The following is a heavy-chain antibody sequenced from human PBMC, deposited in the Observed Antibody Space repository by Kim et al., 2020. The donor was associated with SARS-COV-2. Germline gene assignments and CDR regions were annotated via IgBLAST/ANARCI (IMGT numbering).Heavy chain of an antibody. Sequence: SETLSLTCTVSGGSISSSSYYWGWIRQPPGKGLEWIGSIYYSGSTYYNPSLKSRVTISVDTSKNQFSLKLSSVTAADTAVYYCARFPPITMVRGVLDWGQGTLVTVSS. CDR1: GGSISSSSYY. D-gene: IGHD3-10*01. J-gene: IGHJ4*02. CDR2: IYYSGST. V-gene: IGHV4-39*01. CDR3: ARFPPITMVRGVLD.